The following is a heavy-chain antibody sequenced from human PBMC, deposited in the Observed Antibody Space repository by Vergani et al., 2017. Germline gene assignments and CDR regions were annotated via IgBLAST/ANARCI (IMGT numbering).Heavy chain of an antibody. J-gene: IGHJ3*02. Sequence: QVQLVQSGAEVKKPGSSVKVSCKASGGTFSSYAISWVRQAPGQGLEWMGGSIPIFGTANYAQNFQGRVTITADESTSTAYMELSRLRSEDTAVYYCARVGRGMGTGAFDIWGQGTMVTVSS. V-gene: IGHV1-69*13. D-gene: IGHD3-16*01. CDR2: SIPIFGTA. CDR1: GGTFSSYA. CDR3: ARVGRGMGTGAFDI.